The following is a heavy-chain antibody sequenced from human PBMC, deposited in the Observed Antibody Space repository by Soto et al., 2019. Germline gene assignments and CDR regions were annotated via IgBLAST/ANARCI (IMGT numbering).Heavy chain of an antibody. J-gene: IGHJ4*02. D-gene: IGHD6-13*01. Sequence: SETLSLTCTVSGGSISSGGYYWSWIRQHPGKGLEWIGYIYYSGSTYYNPSLKSRVTISVDTSKNQFSLKLSSVTAADTAVYYCARVGSSSWYVEPDYWGKAPLLTVSS. CDR2: IYYSGST. V-gene: IGHV4-31*03. CDR1: GGSISSGGYY. CDR3: ARVGSSSWYVEPDY.